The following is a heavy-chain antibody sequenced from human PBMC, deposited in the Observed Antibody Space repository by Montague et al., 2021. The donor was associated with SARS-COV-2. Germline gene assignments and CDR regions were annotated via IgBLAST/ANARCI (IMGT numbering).Heavy chain of an antibody. CDR2: TYHSGST. D-gene: IGHD6-13*01. J-gene: IGHJ4*02. Sequence: SETLSLTCAVSGGSISSGNWWRWVRQPPGKGLEWIGETYHSGSTNYNPSLKSRVTISLDKSKNQFSLNLSSATAADTAVYYCARFFSSWTDWGQGALVTVSS. CDR1: GGSISSGNW. CDR3: ARFFSSWTD. V-gene: IGHV4-4*02.